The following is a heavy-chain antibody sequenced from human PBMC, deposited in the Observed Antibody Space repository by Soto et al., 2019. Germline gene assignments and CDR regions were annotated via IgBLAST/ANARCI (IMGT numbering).Heavy chain of an antibody. D-gene: IGHD6-13*01. J-gene: IGHJ4*02. Sequence: QVQLVQSGAEVKKPGASVKVSCKASGYTFTSYGISWVRQAPGQGLEWMGWISAYNGNTNYAQKLXXXXXXXXXXXXXXXXXXXXXXXXXXXXVYYCARIESIAAAVDFDYWGQGTLVTVSS. CDR3: ARIESIAAAVDFDY. V-gene: IGHV1-18*01. CDR2: ISAYNGNT. CDR1: GYTFTSYG.